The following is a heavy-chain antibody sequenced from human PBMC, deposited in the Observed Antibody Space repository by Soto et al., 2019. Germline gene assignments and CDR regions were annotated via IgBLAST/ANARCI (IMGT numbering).Heavy chain of an antibody. Sequence: ASVKVSCKASGYTFTSYGISWVRQAPGQGLEWMGWISAYNGNTNYAQKLQGRVTMTTDTSTSTAYMGLRSLRSDDTAVYYCARNLAYCGGDCQPDAFDIWGQGTMVTVS. CDR3: ARNLAYCGGDCQPDAFDI. V-gene: IGHV1-18*01. D-gene: IGHD2-21*02. CDR1: GYTFTSYG. J-gene: IGHJ3*02. CDR2: ISAYNGNT.